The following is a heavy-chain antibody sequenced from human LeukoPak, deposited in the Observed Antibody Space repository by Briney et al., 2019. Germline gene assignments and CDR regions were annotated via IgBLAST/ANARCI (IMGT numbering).Heavy chain of an antibody. D-gene: IGHD6-19*01. J-gene: IGHJ4*02. CDR2: ISYDGSNK. Sequence: PGRSLRLSCAASGFTFSSYGMHWVRQAPGKGLEWVAVISYDGSNKYYADSVKGRFTISRHNAKNSLYLQMNSLRAEDTAVYYCARDRDNVAGTRGYFDYWGRGTLVTVSS. V-gene: IGHV3-30*03. CDR1: GFTFSSYG. CDR3: ARDRDNVAGTRGYFDY.